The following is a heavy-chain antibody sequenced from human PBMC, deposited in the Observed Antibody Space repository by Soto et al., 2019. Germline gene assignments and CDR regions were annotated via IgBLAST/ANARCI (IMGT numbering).Heavy chain of an antibody. J-gene: IGHJ5*02. CDR2: IYSGGTT. V-gene: IGHV3-66*01. CDR3: ARNGDSSDYRGCFDP. Sequence: EVQLVESGGGLVQPGGSLRLSCAASGFTVSSNYMSWVRQAPGKGLEWVSVIYSGGTTYYADSVKGRFTISRDNSKTTLYLQMTSLRAEDTAVYYCARNGDSSDYRGCFDPWGQGTLVTVSS. CDR1: GFTVSSNY. D-gene: IGHD3-22*01.